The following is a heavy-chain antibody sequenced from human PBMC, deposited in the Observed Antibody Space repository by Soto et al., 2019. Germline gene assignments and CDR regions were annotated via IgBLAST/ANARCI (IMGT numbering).Heavy chain of an antibody. V-gene: IGHV4-38-2*01. CDR2: IYHSGST. CDR1: GYSISSVYY. Sequence: SDTLYLTCAVAGYSISSVYYRGWIRQPPGKGLEWIGSIYHSGSTYYNPSLKSRVTISVDTSKNQFSLKLSSVTAADTAVYYCARGQIAVAGTFGYWGQGTLVTVSS. J-gene: IGHJ4*02. D-gene: IGHD6-19*01. CDR3: ARGQIAVAGTFGY.